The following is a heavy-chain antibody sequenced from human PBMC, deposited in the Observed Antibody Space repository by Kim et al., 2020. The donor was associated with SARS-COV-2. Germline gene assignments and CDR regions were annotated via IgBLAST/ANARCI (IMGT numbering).Heavy chain of an antibody. Sequence: SVKVSCKASGGTFSSYAISWVRQAPGQGLEWMGGIIPIFGTANYAQKFQGRVTITADESTSTAYMELSSLRSEDTAVYYCARDGPLDSGFDYWGQGTLVTVSS. CDR3: ARDGPLDSGFDY. J-gene: IGHJ4*02. CDR1: GGTFSSYA. CDR2: IIPIFGTA. V-gene: IGHV1-69*13. D-gene: IGHD6-19*01.